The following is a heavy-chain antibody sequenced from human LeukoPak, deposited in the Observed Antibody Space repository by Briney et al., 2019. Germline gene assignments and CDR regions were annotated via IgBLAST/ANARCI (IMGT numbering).Heavy chain of an antibody. CDR1: GGSISSGSYY. V-gene: IGHV4-61*02. J-gene: IGHJ3*02. D-gene: IGHD6-19*01. CDR2: IYTSGST. Sequence: PSQTLSLTCTVSGGSISSGSYYWSWIRQPAGKGLEWIGRIYTSGSTNYNPSLKSRVTISVDTSKNQFSLKLSSVTAADTAVYYCARSPGGWDAFDIWGQGTMVTVSS. CDR3: ARSPGGWDAFDI.